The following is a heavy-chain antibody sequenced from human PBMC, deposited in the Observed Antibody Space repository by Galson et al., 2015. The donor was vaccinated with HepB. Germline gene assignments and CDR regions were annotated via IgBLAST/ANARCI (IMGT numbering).Heavy chain of an antibody. CDR2: ISSSSSYI. CDR3: ASWQTYYYDSSGLRDY. D-gene: IGHD3-22*01. CDR1: GFTFSSYS. J-gene: IGHJ4*02. V-gene: IGHV3-21*01. Sequence: SLRLSCAASGFTFSSYSMNWVRQAPGKGLEWVSSISSSSSYIYYADSVKGRFTISRDNAKNSLYLQMNSLRAEDTAVYYCASWQTYYYDSSGLRDYWGQGTLVTVSS.